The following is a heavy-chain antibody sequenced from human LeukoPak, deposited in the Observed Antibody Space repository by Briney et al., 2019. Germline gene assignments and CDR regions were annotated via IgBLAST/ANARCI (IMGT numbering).Heavy chain of an antibody. CDR3: AGSRNYYLRGDF. Sequence: SETQSLTCNVSGGSISSYYWTWIRQPAGKGLEWIGRITVSGSTNYNPSLKSRATMSVDTSKNQFSLKLTSVTAADTAAYFCAGSRNYYLRGDFWGQGILVTVSS. CDR2: ITVSGST. CDR1: GGSISSYY. D-gene: IGHD3-10*02. J-gene: IGHJ4*02. V-gene: IGHV4-4*07.